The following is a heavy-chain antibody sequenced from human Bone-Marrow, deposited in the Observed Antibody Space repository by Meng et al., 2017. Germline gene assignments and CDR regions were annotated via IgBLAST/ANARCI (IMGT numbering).Heavy chain of an antibody. CDR3: ARASGWYRSYYYYGMDV. V-gene: IGHV3-48*03. CDR2: ISSSGSTI. Sequence: GGSLRLSCAASGFTFSSYEMNWVRQAPGKGLEWVSYISSSGSTIYYADSVKGRFTISRDNAKNSLYLQMNSLRAVDTAVYYCARASGWYRSYYYYGMDVWGQGTTVTVSS. CDR1: GFTFSSYE. J-gene: IGHJ6*02. D-gene: IGHD6-19*01.